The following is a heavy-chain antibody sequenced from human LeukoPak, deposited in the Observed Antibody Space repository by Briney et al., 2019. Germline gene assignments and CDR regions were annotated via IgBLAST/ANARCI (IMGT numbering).Heavy chain of an antibody. CDR2: ISSSSSYI. Sequence: GGSLRLSCAASGFTFSSYSMNWVRQAPGKGLGWVSSISSSSSYIYYADSVKGRFTISRDNAKNSLYLQMNSLRAEDTAVYYCARDMNRGYYYGMDVWGQGTTVTVPS. CDR1: GFTFSSYS. CDR3: ARDMNRGYYYGMDV. V-gene: IGHV3-21*01. D-gene: IGHD1/OR15-1a*01. J-gene: IGHJ6*02.